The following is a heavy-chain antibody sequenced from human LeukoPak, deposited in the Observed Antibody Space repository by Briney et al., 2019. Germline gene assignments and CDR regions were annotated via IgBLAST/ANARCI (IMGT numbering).Heavy chain of an antibody. V-gene: IGHV3-53*01. Sequence: GGSLRLSCAASGFTVSSNYMSWVRQAPGKGLEWVSVIYSGGSTYYADSAKGRFTISRDNSKNTLYLQMNGLRAEDTAVYYCARGERWLQFDYWGQGTLVTVSS. D-gene: IGHD5-24*01. CDR2: IYSGGST. CDR1: GFTVSSNY. J-gene: IGHJ4*02. CDR3: ARGERWLQFDY.